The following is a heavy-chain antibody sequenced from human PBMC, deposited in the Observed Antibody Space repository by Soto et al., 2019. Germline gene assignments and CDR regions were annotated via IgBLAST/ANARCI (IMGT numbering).Heavy chain of an antibody. CDR1: GFTFSDYY. D-gene: IGHD1-26*01. J-gene: IGHJ4*02. V-gene: IGHV3-11*04. CDR3: ERAILGDGSYGGY. Sequence: QVQLVESGGDLVKPGGSLRLSCAASGFTFSDYYMSWIRQNAGKGLEWVSYLTPSGHATVYADTVRGRFTISRDNNKDSLFLQMNSLRVEERVVYYCERAILGDGSYGGYLGQGTLVTVSS. CDR2: LTPSGHAT.